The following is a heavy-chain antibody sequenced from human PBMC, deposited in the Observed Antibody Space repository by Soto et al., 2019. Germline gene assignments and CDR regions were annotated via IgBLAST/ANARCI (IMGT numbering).Heavy chain of an antibody. D-gene: IGHD2-15*01. Sequence: ESGGGLVQPGGSLRLSCAASGFTFSSYAMSWVRQAPGKGLEWVSAISGSGGSTYYADSVKGRFTISRDNSKNTLYLQMNSLRAEDTAVYYCAKDGDIVVVVAANPLDYWGQGTLVTVSS. CDR3: AKDGDIVVVVAANPLDY. J-gene: IGHJ4*02. V-gene: IGHV3-23*01. CDR1: GFTFSSYA. CDR2: ISGSGGST.